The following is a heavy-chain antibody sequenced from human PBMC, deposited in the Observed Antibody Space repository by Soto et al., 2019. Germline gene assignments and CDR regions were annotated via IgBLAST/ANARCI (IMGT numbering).Heavy chain of an antibody. CDR3: ARVRPYSSGFGGFDH. CDR2: IYYSGST. V-gene: IGHV4-30-4*01. CDR1: GVSISSADSF. J-gene: IGHJ4*02. Sequence: QVQLQESGPGLVKPSQTLSLTCTVSGVSISSADSFWSWIRQSPGKGLEWIGYIYYSGSTDYNPSLKSRVIISVDTSRNQFSLILDSVTDADTAVYYCARVRPYSSGFGGFDHWGQGTLATVSS. D-gene: IGHD6-19*01.